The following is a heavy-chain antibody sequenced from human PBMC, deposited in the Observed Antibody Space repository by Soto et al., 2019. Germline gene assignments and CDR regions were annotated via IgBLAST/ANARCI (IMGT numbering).Heavy chain of an antibody. Sequence: GGSLRLSCAASGFTVSSNYMSWVRQAPGKGLEWVSVIYSGGSTYYADSVKGRFTISRHNSKNTLYLQMNSLRAEDTAVYYCARSSGVDVTYRNWFDSWGQGILVTVSS. CDR2: IYSGGST. V-gene: IGHV3-53*04. CDR3: ARSSGVDVTYRNWFDS. CDR1: GFTVSSNY. D-gene: IGHD2-21*02. J-gene: IGHJ5*01.